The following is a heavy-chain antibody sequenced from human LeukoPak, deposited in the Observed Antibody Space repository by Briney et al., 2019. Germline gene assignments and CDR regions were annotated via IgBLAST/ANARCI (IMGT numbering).Heavy chain of an antibody. D-gene: IGHD3-10*01. V-gene: IGHV4-34*01. J-gene: IGHJ3*02. CDR2: INHSGST. CDR3: ARGLYYYGSGSYTAGHAFDI. CDR1: GGSFGVYY. Sequence: SETLSLTCAVYGGSFGVYYWSWIRQPPGKGLEWIGEINHSGSTNYNPSLKSRVTISVDTSKNQFSLKLSSVTAADTAVYYCARGLYYYGSGSYTAGHAFDIWGQGTMVTVSS.